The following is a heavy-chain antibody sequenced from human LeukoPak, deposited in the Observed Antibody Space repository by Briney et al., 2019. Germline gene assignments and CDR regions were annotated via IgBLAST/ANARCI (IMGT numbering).Heavy chain of an antibody. CDR1: GYTFTGYY. Sequence: WASVKVSCKASGYTFTGYYMHWVRQAPGQGLEWMGWINPNSGGTNYTQKFQGRVTMTRDTSISTAYMELTRLRSDDTAVYYCARTCPDFWSGYCFDYRGQGTLVVVSS. V-gene: IGHV1-2*02. D-gene: IGHD3-3*01. CDR2: INPNSGGT. CDR3: ARTCPDFWSGYCFDY. J-gene: IGHJ4*02.